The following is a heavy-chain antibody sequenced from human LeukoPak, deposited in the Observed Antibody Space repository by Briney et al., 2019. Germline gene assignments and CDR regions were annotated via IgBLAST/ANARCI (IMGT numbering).Heavy chain of an antibody. Sequence: GEFLKISCKGSGYSFCSYWIAWGRQMPGKGLEWMGVIYPRDSRTTYSPSFRDQVAISADKSISTAYLQGTSLKASDTAMYYCARRDGYCSSTSCFYYFDYWGQGTLVTVSS. CDR3: ARRDGYCSSTSCFYYFDY. V-gene: IGHV5-51*01. D-gene: IGHD2-2*01. J-gene: IGHJ4*02. CDR2: IYPRDSRT. CDR1: GYSFCSYW.